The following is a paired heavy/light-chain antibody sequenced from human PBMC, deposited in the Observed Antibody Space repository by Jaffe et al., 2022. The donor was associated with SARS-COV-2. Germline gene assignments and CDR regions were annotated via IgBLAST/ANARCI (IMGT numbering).Light chain of an antibody. CDR1: NIGSKS. Sequence: SYVLTQPPSVSVAPGQTARITCGGNNIGSKSVHWYQQKPGQAPVLVVYDDSDRPSGIPERFSGSNSGNTATLTISRVEAGDEADYYCQVWDSSSDHKVFGGGTKLTVL. J-gene: IGLJ2*01. CDR2: DDS. V-gene: IGLV3-21*02. CDR3: QVWDSSSDHKV.
Heavy chain of an antibody. CDR2: ISSSSSYI. V-gene: IGHV3-21*01. J-gene: IGHJ4*02. CDR3: ARGYCSGGSCYGEHFDY. Sequence: EVQLVESGGGLVKPGGSLRLSCAASGFTFSSYSMNWVRQAPGKGLEWVSSISSSSSYIYYADSVKGRFTISRDNAKNSLYLQMNSLRAEDTAVYYCARGYCSGGSCYGEHFDYWGQGTLVTVSS. D-gene: IGHD2-15*01. CDR1: GFTFSSYS.